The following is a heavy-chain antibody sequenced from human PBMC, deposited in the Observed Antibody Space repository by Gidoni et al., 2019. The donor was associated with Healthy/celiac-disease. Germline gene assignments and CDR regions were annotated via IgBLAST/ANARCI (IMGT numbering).Heavy chain of an antibody. CDR3: ARGGLPYGSGSYDYYYYYMDV. CDR2: IIPIVGTA. V-gene: IGHV1-69*06. CDR1: GGTFSSYA. J-gene: IGHJ6*03. Sequence: QVQLVQSGAEVKKPGSSVKVSCKASGGTFSSYAISWVRQAPGQGLEWMGGIIPIVGTANYAQKFQGRVTITADKSTSTAYMELSSLRSEDTAVYYCARGGLPYGSGSYDYYYYYMDVWGKGTTVTVSS. D-gene: IGHD3-10*01.